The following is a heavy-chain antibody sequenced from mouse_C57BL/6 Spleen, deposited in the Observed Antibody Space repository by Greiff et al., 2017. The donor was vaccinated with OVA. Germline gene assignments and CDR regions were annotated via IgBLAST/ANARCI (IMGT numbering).Heavy chain of an antibody. CDR3: GRRYYGSFFDY. Sequence: VQLQQSGPELVKPGASVKISCKASGYAFSSSWMNWVKQRPGRGLEWIGRIYPGDGDTNYNGKFKGKATLTADKSSSTAYMQLSSLTSEDSAVYFCGRRYYGSFFDYWGQGTTLTVSS. V-gene: IGHV1-82*01. CDR2: IYPGDGDT. CDR1: GYAFSSSW. D-gene: IGHD1-1*01. J-gene: IGHJ2*01.